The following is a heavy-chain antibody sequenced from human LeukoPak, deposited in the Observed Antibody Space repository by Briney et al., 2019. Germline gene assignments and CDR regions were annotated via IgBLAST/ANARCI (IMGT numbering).Heavy chain of an antibody. CDR1: GYTFTGYY. V-gene: IGHV1-2*06. J-gene: IGHJ4*02. CDR2: INPDSGGT. D-gene: IGHD6-19*01. Sequence: ASVEVSCKASGYTFTGYYMFWLRQAPGQGLEWMGRINPDSGGTNYAQKFQGRVTMTRDTSITTAYMELSSLRSDDTAVYYCARDLPSPGISVAEDYWGQGTLVTVSS. CDR3: ARDLPSPGISVAEDY.